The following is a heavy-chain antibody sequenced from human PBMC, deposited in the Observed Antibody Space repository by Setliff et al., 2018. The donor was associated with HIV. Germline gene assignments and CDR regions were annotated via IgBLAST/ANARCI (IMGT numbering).Heavy chain of an antibody. Sequence: SETLSLTCTVSGDSIGSGLYYWGWFRQHPGKGLEWIAYIYYSGITYYIPSLRSRLNVYVDTSENQFSLNLTSVSSADTAVYFCASSGVRGDDWGQGTLVTVSS. V-gene: IGHV4-31*03. J-gene: IGHJ4*02. CDR3: ASSGVRGDD. D-gene: IGHD3-3*01. CDR2: IYYSGIT. CDR1: GDSIGSGLYY.